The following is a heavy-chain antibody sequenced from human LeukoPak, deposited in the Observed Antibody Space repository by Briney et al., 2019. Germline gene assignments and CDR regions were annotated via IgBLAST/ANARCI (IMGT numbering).Heavy chain of an antibody. D-gene: IGHD3/OR15-3a*01. CDR1: GDSISSSNYY. V-gene: IGHV4-39*02. Sequence: SETLSLTCTVSGDSISSSNYYWGWIRQPPGKGLEWIGRVYSSGSANYNPSLKSRLTMAVDTSKNQISLKLTSVTAADTAVYYCARDSGFWTFDPWGQGALVTVSS. CDR2: VYSSGSA. J-gene: IGHJ5*02. CDR3: ARDSGFWTFDP.